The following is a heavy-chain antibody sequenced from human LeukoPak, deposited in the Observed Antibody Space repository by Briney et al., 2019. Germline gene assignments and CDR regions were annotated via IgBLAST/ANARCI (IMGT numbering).Heavy chain of an antibody. V-gene: IGHV3-23*01. CDR3: AKGCLSSPGLDY. Sequence: GGALRLSRAAPTFTFSSYAMTWVPQAPGKGLEWVSSTSNSGDSTYYADSVKGRFTISRDNSKNTLYLQMNTLRAEDKAVYYCAKGCLSSPGLDYWGQGTPVTVAT. J-gene: IGHJ4*02. D-gene: IGHD3-16*02. CDR2: TSNSGDST. CDR1: TFTFSSYA.